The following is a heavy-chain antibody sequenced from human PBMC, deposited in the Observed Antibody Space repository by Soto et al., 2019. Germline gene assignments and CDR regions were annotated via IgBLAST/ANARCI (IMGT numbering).Heavy chain of an antibody. CDR1: GFTFSTFD. CDR2: ISSDSSTI. CDR3: ASGPRIVVGKSFDY. Sequence: EVKLVESGGEMVQPGGSLRLSCAASGFTFSTFDMNWVRQAPGKGLEWLSSISSDSSTIYYADSVKGRFTISRDNLQNSLDLRMNNLRSEDTGIYYCASGPRIVVGKSFDYWGRGTVVTVSS. J-gene: IGHJ4*02. V-gene: IGHV3-48*03. D-gene: IGHD3-22*01.